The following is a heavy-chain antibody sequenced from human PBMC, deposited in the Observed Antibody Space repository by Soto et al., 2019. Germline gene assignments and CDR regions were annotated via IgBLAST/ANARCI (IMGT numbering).Heavy chain of an antibody. CDR1: GLTFSSYS. CDR3: ARDGYSSGWQQYYFDY. V-gene: IGHV3-21*01. CDR2: ISSSSSYI. Sequence: PGGSLRLSCAASGLTFSSYSMNWVRQAPGKGLEWVSSISSSSSYIYYADSVKGRFTISRDNAKNSLYLQMNRLRAEDTAVYYCARDGYSSGWQQYYFDYWGQGTLVTVSS. D-gene: IGHD6-19*01. J-gene: IGHJ4*02.